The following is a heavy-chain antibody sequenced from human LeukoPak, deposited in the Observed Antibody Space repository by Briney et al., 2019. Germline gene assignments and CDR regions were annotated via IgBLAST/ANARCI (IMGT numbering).Heavy chain of an antibody. CDR3: ARHLPDSSGYYSLSAFDI. CDR2: INHSGST. CDR1: GGSFSGYY. J-gene: IGHJ3*02. V-gene: IGHV4-34*01. Sequence: SETLSLTCAVYGGSFSGYYWSWIRQPPGKGLEWIGEINHSGSTNYNPSLKSRVTISVDTSKNQFSLKLSSVTAADTAVYYCARHLPDSSGYYSLSAFDIWGQGTMVTVSS. D-gene: IGHD3-22*01.